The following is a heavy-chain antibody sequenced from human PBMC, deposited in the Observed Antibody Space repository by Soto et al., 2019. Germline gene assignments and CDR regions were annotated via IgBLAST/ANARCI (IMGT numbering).Heavy chain of an antibody. CDR3: ASWGFIVATNWYFDL. Sequence: EAQLVESGGGLVQPGGSLRLSCVASGFTFSSYWMSWVRQAPGKGLEWVANIKQDGNEESYVDSVKGRFTISRDNTKNSLFLQMNSLRAEDTAVYYCASWGFIVATNWYFDLWGRGTLVTVSS. CDR1: GFTFSSYW. J-gene: IGHJ2*01. CDR2: IKQDGNEE. V-gene: IGHV3-7*01. D-gene: IGHD5-12*01.